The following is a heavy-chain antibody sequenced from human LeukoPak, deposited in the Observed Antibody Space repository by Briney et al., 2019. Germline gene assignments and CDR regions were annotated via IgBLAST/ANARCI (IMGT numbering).Heavy chain of an antibody. J-gene: IGHJ5*02. CDR3: AREEGGYVLEYNWFDP. D-gene: IGHD5-12*01. Sequence: PGGSLRLSCAASGFTFSSYWMSWVRQAPGKGLEWVANIKQDGSEKYYVDSVKGRFTISRDNAKNSLYLQMNSLRAEDTAVYYCAREEGGYVLEYNWFDPWGQGTLVTVSS. V-gene: IGHV3-7*01. CDR1: GFTFSSYW. CDR2: IKQDGSEK.